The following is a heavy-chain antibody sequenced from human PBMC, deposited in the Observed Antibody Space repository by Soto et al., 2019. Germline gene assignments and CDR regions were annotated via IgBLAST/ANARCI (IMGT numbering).Heavy chain of an antibody. V-gene: IGHV3-23*01. CDR3: AKLAYYYDSSGYYYRATYFDY. CDR2: ISGSGGST. Sequence: EVQLLESGGGLVQPGGSLRLSCAASGFTFSSYAMSWVRQAPGKGLEWVSAISGSGGSTYYADSVKGRFTISRDNSKNMLYLQMNSLRAEDTAVYYCAKLAYYYDSSGYYYRATYFDYWGQGTLVTVSS. CDR1: GFTFSSYA. D-gene: IGHD3-22*01. J-gene: IGHJ4*02.